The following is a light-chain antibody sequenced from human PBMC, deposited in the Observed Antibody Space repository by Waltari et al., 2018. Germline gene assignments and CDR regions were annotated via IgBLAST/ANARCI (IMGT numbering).Light chain of an antibody. V-gene: IGLV1-44*01. CDR2: STK. J-gene: IGLJ3*02. Sequence: QSVLTQPPSASGTPGQRVIISCSGSSSIIGSDTVNWYQQLPGTAPRLLNYSTKQRPSGVPDRFAGSKSGTSAFLAISGLQSEDESDYYCAAWDGSQFARVFGGGTKLSVL. CDR3: AAWDGSQFARV. CDR1: SSIIGSDT.